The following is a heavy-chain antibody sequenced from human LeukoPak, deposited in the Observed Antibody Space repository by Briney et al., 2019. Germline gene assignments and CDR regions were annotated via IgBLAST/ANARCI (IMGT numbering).Heavy chain of an antibody. CDR2: IYYSKNT. CDR3: ARGREDCSGGSCYSPFDY. CDR1: GGSISSSSAY. J-gene: IGHJ4*02. Sequence: KPSETLSLTCTVSGGSISSSSAYWGWIRQPPGKGLEWIGSIYYSKNTYYNPSLKSRVTISADTSKNQFSLTLGSVSATDTAVYYCARGREDCSGGSCYSPFDYWGQGTLVTVSS. D-gene: IGHD2-15*01. V-gene: IGHV4-39*02.